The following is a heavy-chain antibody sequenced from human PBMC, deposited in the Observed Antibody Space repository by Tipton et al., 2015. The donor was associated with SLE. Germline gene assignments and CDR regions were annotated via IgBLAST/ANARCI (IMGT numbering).Heavy chain of an antibody. D-gene: IGHD6-13*01. V-gene: IGHV4-39*01. CDR3: ASSYSSSWYYYYYYYMDV. J-gene: IGHJ6*03. CDR2: IFYTGSS. CDR1: GGSISSESYY. Sequence: LRLSCTVSGGSISSESYYWGWIRQPPGKGLEWIGSIFYTGSSYHNPSLKSRVTISVDTSKNQFSLKLSSVTAADTAVYHCASSYSSSWYYYYYYYMDVWGRGTTVTVSS.